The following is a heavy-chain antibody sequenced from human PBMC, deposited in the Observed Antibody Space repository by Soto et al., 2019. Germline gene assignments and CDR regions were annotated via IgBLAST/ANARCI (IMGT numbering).Heavy chain of an antibody. CDR1: GFTFDSCA. CDR2: ISGSGGST. Sequence: EVQILESGGGLVQPGGSLRLSCAASGFTFDSCAMSWVRQAPGKGLEWILGISGSGGSTYYADSVKGRFTISRDNSKNTLYLQMNSLRADDTAVYYCAKAAGGTFDNGVDVWGQGTTVTVSS. D-gene: IGHD3-16*01. V-gene: IGHV3-23*01. CDR3: AKAAGGTFDNGVDV. J-gene: IGHJ6*02.